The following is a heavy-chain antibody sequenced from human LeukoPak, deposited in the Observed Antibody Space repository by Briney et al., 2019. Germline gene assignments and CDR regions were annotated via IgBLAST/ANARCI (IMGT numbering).Heavy chain of an antibody. CDR1: GGSISSSSYY. D-gene: IGHD2/OR15-2a*01. Sequence: SETLSLTCTVSGGSISSSSYYWSWLRQPAGKGLEWIGRIYSSGSTKYNPSLKSRVSISVDTSKNQFSLKLSSVTAADTAVYYCASGNYFQYYFDYWGQGTLVTVSS. V-gene: IGHV4-61*10. CDR3: ASGNYFQYYFDY. CDR2: IYSSGST. J-gene: IGHJ4*02.